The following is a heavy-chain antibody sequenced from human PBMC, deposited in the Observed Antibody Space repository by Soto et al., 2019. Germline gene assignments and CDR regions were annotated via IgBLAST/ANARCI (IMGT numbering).Heavy chain of an antibody. D-gene: IGHD5-12*01. CDR1: GGSIGSYF. CDR2: MSQSWTT. V-gene: IGHV4-59*01. CDR3: ARDRGGIIVASNPLGEWFDP. J-gene: IGHJ5*02. Sequence: QVQLQESGPGLVKPSETLSLTCTVSGGSIGSYFWSWIRQPPGKGLEWNGYMSQSWTTSYNPSLKCRATISVDPSKNQFSLKLTSVTAADTAVYYCARDRGGIIVASNPLGEWFDPWGPGTLVTVSS.